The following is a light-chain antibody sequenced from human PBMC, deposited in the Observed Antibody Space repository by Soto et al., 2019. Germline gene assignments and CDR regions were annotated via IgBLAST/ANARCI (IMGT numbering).Light chain of an antibody. CDR1: QRISTW. J-gene: IGKJ1*01. Sequence: DIQLTQSPYTLSASVGEGVTITCRASQRISTWLAWYQQKPGKAPKLLISDASSLETGVPSRFSGSGSGTEFTLTINSLQPDDFATYYCQQYKSYWTFGQGTKVDIK. CDR2: DAS. CDR3: QQYKSYWT. V-gene: IGKV1-5*01.